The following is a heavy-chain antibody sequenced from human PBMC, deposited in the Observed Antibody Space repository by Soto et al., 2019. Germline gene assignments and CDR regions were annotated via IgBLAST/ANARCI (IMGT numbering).Heavy chain of an antibody. CDR1: GFTFSDYS. CDR3: AREEGYCNGGPCYRGAFDF. Sequence: EVQLVESGGGLVKPGGSPRLSCAASGFTFSDYSMLWVRQAPGKGLEWLAFIGNSNNPTFYADSVRGRFTISRDKPKNSVYLQMNSLSEEDTAVYFCAREEGYCNGGPCYRGAFDFWGQGTIVTVSS. D-gene: IGHD2-15*01. CDR2: IGNSNNPT. V-gene: IGHV3-21*02. J-gene: IGHJ3*01.